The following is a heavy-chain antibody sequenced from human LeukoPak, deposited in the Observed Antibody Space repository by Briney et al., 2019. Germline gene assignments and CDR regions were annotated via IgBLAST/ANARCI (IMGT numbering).Heavy chain of an antibody. Sequence: GGSLRLSCAASGFTFSSYWMHWVRQAPGKGLEWVANIKQDGSEKYYVDSVKGRFTISRDNAKNSLYLQMKSLRAEDTAVYSCARDGDTSGYTDWGQGTLVTVSS. CDR1: GFTFSSYW. J-gene: IGHJ4*02. D-gene: IGHD3-22*01. CDR3: ARDGDTSGYTD. CDR2: IKQDGSEK. V-gene: IGHV3-7*01.